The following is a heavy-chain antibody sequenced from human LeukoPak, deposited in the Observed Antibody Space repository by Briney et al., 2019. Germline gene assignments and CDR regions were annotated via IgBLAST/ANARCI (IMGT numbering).Heavy chain of an antibody. V-gene: IGHV3-30*02. CDR2: IQYDGSKK. Sequence: GGSLRLSCVASGFTFSSNGMHWVRQAPGKGLEWVTFIQYDGSKKYYADSVKGRFTISRDNSKNTLYLEMNSLRAEDTAVYYCARDSSMLRGPLVIYYFDFWGQGTLVTVSS. J-gene: IGHJ4*02. CDR3: ARDSSMLRGPLVIYYFDF. D-gene: IGHD3-10*01. CDR1: GFTFSSNG.